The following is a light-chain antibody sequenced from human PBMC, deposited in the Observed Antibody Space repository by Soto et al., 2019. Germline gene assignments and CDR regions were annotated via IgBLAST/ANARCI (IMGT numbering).Light chain of an antibody. CDR3: QQRHMWPIT. Sequence: EKVMTQSPATLSVSPGERATLSCRASQSVRSNLAWYQQNPGQPPRLLIYDASSRATGIPSRFSGSGSGTEFTLTISSLKSEDFAVYYCQQRHMWPITFGQGTRLEIK. J-gene: IGKJ5*01. CDR2: DAS. V-gene: IGKV3-15*01. CDR1: QSVRSN.